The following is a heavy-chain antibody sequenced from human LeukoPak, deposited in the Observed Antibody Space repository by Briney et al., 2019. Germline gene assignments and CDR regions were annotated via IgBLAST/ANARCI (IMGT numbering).Heavy chain of an antibody. CDR1: GFTLSTYA. V-gene: IGHV3-23*01. CDR2: IIISGDLN. CDR3: AKDRPNYYHISGSYYKRNGDY. D-gene: IGHD3-22*01. J-gene: IGHJ4*02. Sequence: GGSLRLSCAASGFTLSTYAMSWVRPAPGKGVGWVSTIIISGDLNYYKDSVKGRFTISIHNSKTTLYLQTSGLRAEDTALYCCAKDRPNYYHISGSYYKRNGDYWGRGTLVTVSS.